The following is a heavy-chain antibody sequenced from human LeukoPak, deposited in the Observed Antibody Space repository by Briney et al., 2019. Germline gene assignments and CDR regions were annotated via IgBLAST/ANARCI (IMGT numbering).Heavy chain of an antibody. D-gene: IGHD4-17*01. CDR2: IYYSGST. CDR3: ARHINYGDYAYYYYYYMDV. J-gene: IGHJ6*03. V-gene: IGHV4-39*01. Sequence: SSETLSLTCTVSGGSISSSSYYWGWIRQPPGKGLEWIGSIYYSGSTNYNPSLKSRVTISVDTSKNQFSLKLSSVTAADTAVYYCARHINYGDYAYYYYYYMDVWGKGTTVTISS. CDR1: GGSISSSSYY.